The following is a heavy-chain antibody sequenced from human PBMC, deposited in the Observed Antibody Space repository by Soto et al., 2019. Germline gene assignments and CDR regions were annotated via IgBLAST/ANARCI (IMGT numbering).Heavy chain of an antibody. V-gene: IGHV3-23*01. CDR1: GFSFSSYA. CDR2: FDGSVGHT. CDR3: AKHLQYDSGWPRHY. Sequence: LSLSCAASGFSFSSYAVSWVRQAPGKGIEWVSVFDGSVGHTYYTNSVKGRFTISNDNSKNTLFLQMNSLKAEDTAVYFCAKHLQYDSGWPRHYLGEGRLVTSSA. D-gene: IGHD6-19*01. J-gene: IGHJ4*02.